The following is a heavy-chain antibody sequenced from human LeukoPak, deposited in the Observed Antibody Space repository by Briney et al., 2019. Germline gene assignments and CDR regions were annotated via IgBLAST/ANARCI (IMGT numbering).Heavy chain of an antibody. CDR3: ARGSDTAMVMGYYYYYMDV. CDR2: IIPIFGTA. D-gene: IGHD5-18*01. Sequence: SVKLSCKASGGTFSSYAISWVRQAPGQGLEWMGGIIPIFGTANYAQKFQGRVTITADESTSTAYMELSSLRSEDTAVYYCARGSDTAMVMGYYYYYMDVWGKGTTVTVSS. V-gene: IGHV1-69*01. J-gene: IGHJ6*03. CDR1: GGTFSSYA.